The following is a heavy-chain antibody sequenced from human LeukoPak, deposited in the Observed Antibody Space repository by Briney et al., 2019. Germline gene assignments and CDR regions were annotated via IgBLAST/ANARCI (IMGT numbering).Heavy chain of an antibody. CDR3: ARDGDSLMVDFDY. D-gene: IGHD2-8*01. CDR2: ISPDSGGA. Sequence: ASVKVSCKASGYTFTGYYMYWVRQAPGQGLEWVGWISPDSGGANFAQKFQGRVTMTRDTSISTAYLELSRLTSDDTAVYYCARDGDSLMVDFDYWGQGTPVTVSS. V-gene: IGHV1-2*02. J-gene: IGHJ4*02. CDR1: GYTFTGYY.